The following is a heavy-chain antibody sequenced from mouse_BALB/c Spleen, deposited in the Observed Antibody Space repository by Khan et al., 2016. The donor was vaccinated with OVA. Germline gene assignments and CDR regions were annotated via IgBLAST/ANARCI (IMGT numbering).Heavy chain of an antibody. CDR3: TRRGTARATLWCAY. V-gene: IGHV1S81*02. J-gene: IGHJ3*01. CDR2: INPSNGGT. D-gene: IGHD3-2*01. Sequence: QVRLQQSGAELVKPGASVKLSCKASGYTFTSYYMYWLKQRPGQGLEWIGEINPSNGGTNFNEKFKSKATLTVDKSSSTAYMQLSSLTSEDSAVYYVTRRGTARATLWCAYWGQGTLVTVSA. CDR1: GYTFTSYY.